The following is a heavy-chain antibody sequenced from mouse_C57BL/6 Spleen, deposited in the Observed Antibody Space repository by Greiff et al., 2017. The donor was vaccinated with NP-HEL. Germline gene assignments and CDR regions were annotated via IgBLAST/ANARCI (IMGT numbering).Heavy chain of an antibody. D-gene: IGHD2-4*01. J-gene: IGHJ2*01. CDR1: GFTFSSYG. Sequence: EVQLVESGGDLVKPGGSLKLSCAASGFTFSSYGMSWVRQTPDKRLEWVATISSGGSYTYYPDSVKGRFTISRDNAKNTLYLQMSSLKSEDTAMYYCARSTMITYFDYWGQGTTLTVSS. CDR2: ISSGGSYT. CDR3: ARSTMITYFDY. V-gene: IGHV5-6*01.